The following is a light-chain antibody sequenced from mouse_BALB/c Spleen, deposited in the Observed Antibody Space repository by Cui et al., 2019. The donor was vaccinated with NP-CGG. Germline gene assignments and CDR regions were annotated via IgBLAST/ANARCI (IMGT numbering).Light chain of an antibody. CDR1: TGAVTTSNY. Sequence: QAVVTQDSGLTTSPGETVTLTCRSSTGAVTTSNYANWVQEKPEHLFTGLIGGTNNRAPGVPARFSGSLIGDKAALTITGAQTEDEAIYFCALWYSNHWVFGGGTKLTVL. V-gene: IGLV1*01. J-gene: IGLJ1*01. CDR3: ALWYSNHWV. CDR2: GTN.